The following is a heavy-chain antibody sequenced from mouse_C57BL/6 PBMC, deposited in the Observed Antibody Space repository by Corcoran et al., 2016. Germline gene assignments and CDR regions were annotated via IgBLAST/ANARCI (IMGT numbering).Heavy chain of an antibody. J-gene: IGHJ2*01. CDR1: GYAFSSYW. CDR3: ARGYYYGSSPDY. Sequence: QVQLQQSGAELVKPGASVKISCKASGYAFSSYWMNWVKQRPGKGLEWIGQIYPGDGDTNHNGKFKGKATMTADKSSSTAYMQLSSLTSEDSAVYFCARGYYYGSSPDYWGQGTTLTVSS. D-gene: IGHD1-1*01. V-gene: IGHV1-80*01. CDR2: IYPGDGDT.